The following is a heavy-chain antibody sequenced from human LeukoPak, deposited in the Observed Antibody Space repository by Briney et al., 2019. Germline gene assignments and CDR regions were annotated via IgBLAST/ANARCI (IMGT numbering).Heavy chain of an antibody. CDR3: ARGEDLWSGGYYFDY. J-gene: IGHJ4*02. CDR1: GGSISSYY. D-gene: IGHD3-3*01. V-gene: IGHV4-59*01. CDR2: IYYSGST. Sequence: SSETLSLTCTVSGGSISSYYWSWIRQPPGKGLEWIGYIYYSGSTNYNPSLKSRVTISVDTSKNQFSLKLSSVTAADTAVYYCARGEDLWSGGYYFDYWGQGTLVTVSS.